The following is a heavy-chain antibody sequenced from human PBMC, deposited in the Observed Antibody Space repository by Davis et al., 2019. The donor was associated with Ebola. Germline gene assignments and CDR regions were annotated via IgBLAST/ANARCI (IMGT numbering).Heavy chain of an antibody. V-gene: IGHV3-74*01. CDR1: GFTFSRHW. D-gene: IGHD6-19*01. CDR2: INGAGSRT. J-gene: IGHJ4*02. Sequence: GESLKISCAASGFTFSRHWMHWVRQGPGKGLVWVSRINGAGSRTTYADSVKGRFTISRDNAKNSLYLQMNSLRAEDTAVYYCAIANRGPVADTGDYWGQGTLVTVSS. CDR3: AIANRGPVADTGDY.